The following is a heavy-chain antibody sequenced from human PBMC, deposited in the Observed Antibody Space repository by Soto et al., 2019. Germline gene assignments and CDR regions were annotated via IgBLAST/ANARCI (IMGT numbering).Heavy chain of an antibody. J-gene: IGHJ6*03. CDR1: GGSFSGYY. CDR2: INHSGST. CDR3: ARGYVNGTEGPYYMDV. Sequence: PSETLSLTCAVYGGSFSGYYWTWIRQPPGKGLEWIGEINHSGSTNYNPSLKSRVTISVDTSKNQFSLKMSSVTAADTAVYYCARGYVNGTEGPYYMDVWGKGTTVNVSS. V-gene: IGHV4-34*01. D-gene: IGHD3-16*01.